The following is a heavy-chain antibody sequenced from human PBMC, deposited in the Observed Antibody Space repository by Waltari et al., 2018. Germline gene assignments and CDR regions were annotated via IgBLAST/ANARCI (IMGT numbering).Heavy chain of an antibody. CDR2: VAPEDGET. CDR3: ATPDGSGRYYDS. CDR1: GCTFTDYY. J-gene: IGHJ4*02. Sequence: EVQLVQSGAEVKKPGATVKISCKVSGCTFTDYYMHWVPQTPGKGLEWMGLVAPEDGETIYAEKSQVRVTIPGDTSTDTASMVLSSLRSEDTAVYYCATPDGSGRYYDSWGTGTLLTVSS. D-gene: IGHD3-10*01. V-gene: IGHV1-69-2*01.